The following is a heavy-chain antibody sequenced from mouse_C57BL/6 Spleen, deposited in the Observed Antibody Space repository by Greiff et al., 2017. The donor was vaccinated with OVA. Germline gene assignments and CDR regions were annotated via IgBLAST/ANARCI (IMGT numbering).Heavy chain of an antibody. Sequence: QVQLKQPGAELVKPGASVKMSCKASGYTFTSYWITWVNQTPGPGLEWIGDIYPGSGSTNYNEKFKSKATLTVDTSSSTAYMQLSSLTSEDSAVYYCAKYNGTWCQGTTLTVSS. CDR1: GYTFTSYW. D-gene: IGHD1-1*01. J-gene: IGHJ2*01. CDR2: IYPGSGST. V-gene: IGHV1-55*01. CDR3: AKYNGT.